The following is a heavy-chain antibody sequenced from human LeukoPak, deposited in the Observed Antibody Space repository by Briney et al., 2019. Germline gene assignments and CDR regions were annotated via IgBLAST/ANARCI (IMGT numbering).Heavy chain of an antibody. CDR2: INPSGGST. CDR1: GYTFTSYY. D-gene: IGHD3-22*01. Sequence: GASVKVSCKASGYTFTSYYMHWVRQAPGQGLEWMGIINPSGGSTSYAQKFQGRVTMTRDTSTSTVYMELSSLRSGDTAVYYCARDPYYYDSSGYYLDYWGQGTLVTVSS. CDR3: ARDPYYYDSSGYYLDY. V-gene: IGHV1-46*01. J-gene: IGHJ4*02.